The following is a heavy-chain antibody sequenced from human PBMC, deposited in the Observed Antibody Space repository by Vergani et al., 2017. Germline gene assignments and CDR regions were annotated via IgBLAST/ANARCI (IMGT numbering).Heavy chain of an antibody. CDR3: ARDMSSSKNYYYMDV. CDR1: GGSISSSSYY. J-gene: IGHJ6*03. Sequence: QLQLQESGPGLVKPSETLSLTCTVSGGSISSSSYYWGWIRQPPGKGLEWIGSIYYSGSTNYNPSLKSRVTISVDTSKNQFSLKLSSVTAADTAVYYCARDMSSSKNYYYMDVWGKGTTVTVSS. CDR2: IYYSGST. D-gene: IGHD2-2*01. V-gene: IGHV4-39*07.